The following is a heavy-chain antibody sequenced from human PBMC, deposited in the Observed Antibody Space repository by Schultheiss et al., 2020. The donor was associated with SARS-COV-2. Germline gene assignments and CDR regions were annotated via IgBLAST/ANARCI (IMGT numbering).Heavy chain of an antibody. CDR2: ISTSSSYI. CDR1: GFTFSSYA. Sequence: GGSLRLSCAASGFTFSSYAMHWVRQAPGKGLEWVSSISTSSSYIYYADSVKGRFTISRDNAKNSLYLQMNSLRAEDTAVYYCAKTGPLGWYFDLWGRGTLVTVSS. V-gene: IGHV3-21*01. CDR3: AKTGPLGWYFDL. J-gene: IGHJ2*01.